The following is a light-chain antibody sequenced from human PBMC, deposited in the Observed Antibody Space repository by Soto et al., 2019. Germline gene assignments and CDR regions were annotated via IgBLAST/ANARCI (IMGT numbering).Light chain of an antibody. V-gene: IGKV1-12*01. CDR3: QQATNFPT. J-gene: IGKJ5*01. CDR1: QGIGTW. CDR2: AAS. Sequence: DVQVTQSPSFVSASVGDRVTITCRASQGIGTWLAWYQQRPGKAPKLLIYAASTLQSGVPSRFSGSGSGTYFSLSISNLQPEDIATYYCQQATNFPTFGQGTRLEIK.